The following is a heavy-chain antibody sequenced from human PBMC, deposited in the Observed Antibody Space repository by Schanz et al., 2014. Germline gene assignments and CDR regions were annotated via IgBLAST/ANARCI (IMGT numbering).Heavy chain of an antibody. J-gene: IGHJ4*02. CDR2: VSSSSSYT. V-gene: IGHV3-21*04. Sequence: EVQLVESGGGLVKPGGSLRLSCTASGFTFSSYSMNWVRQAPGKGLEWVSYVSSSSSYTHYADSVKGRFTISRDNAKNSLYLQMNSLRAEDTAVYYCARPPHDSSGYYPFDYWGQGTLVTVSS. CDR3: ARPPHDSSGYYPFDY. D-gene: IGHD3-22*01. CDR1: GFTFSSYS.